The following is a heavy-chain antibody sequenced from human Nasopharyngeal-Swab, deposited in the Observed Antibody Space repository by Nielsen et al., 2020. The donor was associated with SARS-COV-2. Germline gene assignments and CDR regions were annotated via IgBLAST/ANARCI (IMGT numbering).Heavy chain of an antibody. CDR2: IDATGTT. V-gene: IGHV4-61*02. CDR3: AREDPPYRAFWYYDL. J-gene: IGHJ2*01. CDR1: GGSITSGSYF. Sequence: SETLSLTCAVSGGSITSGSYFWTWIRRPAGKGLEWIGRIDATGTTNYNPALKSRVPMAVDASKNHFSLSLTSVTAADTAVYYCAREDPPYRAFWYYDLWGRGTLVTVSS. D-gene: IGHD4-11*01.